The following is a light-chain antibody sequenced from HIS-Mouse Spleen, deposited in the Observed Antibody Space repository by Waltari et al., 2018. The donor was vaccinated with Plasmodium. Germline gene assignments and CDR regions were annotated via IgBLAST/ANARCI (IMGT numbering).Light chain of an antibody. CDR2: QDS. V-gene: IGLV3-1*01. CDR1: KLGYKY. Sequence: SYELTQPPSVSVSPGQTASITCSGDKLGYKYACWYQQKPGQSPVLVIYQDSKRPSGIPERFSCSNPGNTATLTISGTQAMEEADYYCQAWDSSTVVFGGGTKLTVL. CDR3: QAWDSSTVV. J-gene: IGLJ2*01.